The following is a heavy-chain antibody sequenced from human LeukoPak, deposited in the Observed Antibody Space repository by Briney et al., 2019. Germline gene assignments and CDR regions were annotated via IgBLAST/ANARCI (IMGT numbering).Heavy chain of an antibody. D-gene: IGHD6-25*01. V-gene: IGHV4-4*02. J-gene: IGHJ4*02. CDR2: INHSGST. Sequence: PSETLSPTCAVSGGSISSSNWWSWVRQPPGKGLEWIGEINHSGSTNYNPSLKSRVTISVDTSKNQFSLKLSSVTAADTAVYYCARGGYRENYWGQGTLDTVSS. CDR1: GGSISSSNW. CDR3: ARGGYRENY.